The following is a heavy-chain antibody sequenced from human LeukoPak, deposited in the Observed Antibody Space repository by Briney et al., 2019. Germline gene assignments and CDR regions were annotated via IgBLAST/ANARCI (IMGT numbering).Heavy chain of an antibody. Sequence: GGSLRLSCAASGFTFSDYAMHWVRQAPGKGLEWVAVISYDGSNKCYADSVKGRFTISRDNSKNTLYLQMNSLRAEDTAVYYCASHSSRHYYDSSGYSAIDCWGQGTLVTVSS. V-gene: IGHV3-30-3*01. J-gene: IGHJ4*02. CDR1: GFTFSDYA. CDR3: ASHSSRHYYDSSGYSAIDC. D-gene: IGHD3-22*01. CDR2: ISYDGSNK.